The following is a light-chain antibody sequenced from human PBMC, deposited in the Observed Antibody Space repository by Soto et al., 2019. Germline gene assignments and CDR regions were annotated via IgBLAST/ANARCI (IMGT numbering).Light chain of an antibody. CDR2: DVS. CDR3: TSYTSINTVV. Sequence: QSALTQPASVSGSPGQSITISCTGTSSDVGGYKYVFWYQQHPGKAPKLMIYDVSNWPSGVSNRFSGSKSGNTASLTISGLQAEDEADYYCTSYTSINTVVFGGGTKLTVL. CDR1: SSDVGGYKY. V-gene: IGLV2-14*03. J-gene: IGLJ2*01.